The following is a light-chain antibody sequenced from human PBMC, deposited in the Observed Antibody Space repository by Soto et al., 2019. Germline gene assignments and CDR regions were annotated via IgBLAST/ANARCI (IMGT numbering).Light chain of an antibody. CDR2: DVN. V-gene: IGLV2-14*03. CDR1: STDVDGYDY. J-gene: IGLJ1*01. CDR3: SSYTSSALFYV. Sequence: QSALTQPASVSGSPGQSITISCTGASTDVDGYDYVSWYQQHPGQAPKLMIYDVNNRPSGVSYRFSGSKSGDTASLTISGLQAEDDADYYCSSYTSSALFYVFGTGTKVTVL.